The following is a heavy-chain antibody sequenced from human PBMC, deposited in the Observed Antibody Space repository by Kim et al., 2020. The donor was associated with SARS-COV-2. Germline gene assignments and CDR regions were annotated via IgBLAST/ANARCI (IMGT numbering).Heavy chain of an antibody. CDR2: T. J-gene: IGHJ4*02. Sequence: TYYNPSLKSRVTISVDTSKNQFSLKLSSVTAADTAVYYCATQVEDTAMIYWGQGTLVTVSS. D-gene: IGHD5-18*01. CDR3: ATQVEDTAMIY. V-gene: IGHV4-39*01.